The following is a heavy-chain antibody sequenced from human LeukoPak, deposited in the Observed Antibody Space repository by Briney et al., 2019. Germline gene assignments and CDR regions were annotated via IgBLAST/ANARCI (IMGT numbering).Heavy chain of an antibody. J-gene: IGHJ6*02. CDR2: IWYDGSNK. CDR1: GFTFSSYG. Sequence: GGSLRLSCAASGFTFSSYGMHWARQAPGKGLEWVAVIWYDGSNKYYADSVKGRFTISRDNSKNTLYLQMNSLRAEDTAVYYCARELGEAAAGYYYGMDVRGQGTTVTVSS. D-gene: IGHD6-13*01. CDR3: ARELGEAAAGYYYGMDV. V-gene: IGHV3-33*01.